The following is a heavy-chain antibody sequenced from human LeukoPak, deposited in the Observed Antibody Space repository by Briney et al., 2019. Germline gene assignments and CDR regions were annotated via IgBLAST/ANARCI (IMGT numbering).Heavy chain of an antibody. Sequence: GGSLRLSCAASGFTFSSYSMHWVRQAPGKGLEWVSSIRNGGRNKYYADSVKGRFTISRDNSKNSLYLHMNSLRDEDTAVYYCAKTPPEYSSSSVELSSDYWGQGTLVTVSS. CDR2: IRNGGRNK. J-gene: IGHJ4*02. CDR3: AKTPPEYSSSSVELSSDY. D-gene: IGHD6-6*01. V-gene: IGHV3-30*02. CDR1: GFTFSSYS.